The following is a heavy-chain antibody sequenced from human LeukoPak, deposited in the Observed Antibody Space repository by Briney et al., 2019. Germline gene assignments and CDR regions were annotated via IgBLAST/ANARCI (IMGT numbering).Heavy chain of an antibody. CDR1: GFTFSAYA. J-gene: IGHJ4*02. CDR2: ISYDGNIK. Sequence: SGMSLRLSCAASGFTFSAYAMHWVRQAPGKGLEWVAIISYDGNIKYQADSVKGRFTISRDDSKNTLYLQMNSLRAEDTAVYYCARDRSANSRVYYFDHWGQGTLVTVSS. CDR3: ARDRSANSRVYYFDH. V-gene: IGHV3-30-3*01. D-gene: IGHD4/OR15-4a*01.